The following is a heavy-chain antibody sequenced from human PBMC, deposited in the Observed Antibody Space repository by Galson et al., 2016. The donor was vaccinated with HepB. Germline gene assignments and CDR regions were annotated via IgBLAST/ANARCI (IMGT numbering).Heavy chain of an antibody. Sequence: SLRLSCAASGLTFNYAWMTWLRQAPGKGLQWVGRIKSNTEGGTTDYAAPVKGRFSISRDDSKNTVYLQMNSLKREDTAVYYCATGVLPFRYWGQGTLVSVSS. D-gene: IGHD2/OR15-2a*01. CDR3: ATGVLPFRY. CDR2: IKSNTEGGTT. J-gene: IGHJ4*02. V-gene: IGHV3-15*01. CDR1: GLTFNYAW.